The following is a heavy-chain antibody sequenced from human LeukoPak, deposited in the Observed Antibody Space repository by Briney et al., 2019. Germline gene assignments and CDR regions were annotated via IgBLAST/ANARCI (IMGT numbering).Heavy chain of an antibody. Sequence: GGSLRLSCAASGFTFSSYSMNWVRQAPGKGLEWVSSISSSSSYIYYADSVKGRFTISRDNAKNSLYLQMNSPRAEDTAVYYCARESGAAATDYWGQGTLVTVSS. D-gene: IGHD2-15*01. CDR2: ISSSSSYI. J-gene: IGHJ4*02. V-gene: IGHV3-21*01. CDR1: GFTFSSYS. CDR3: ARESGAAATDY.